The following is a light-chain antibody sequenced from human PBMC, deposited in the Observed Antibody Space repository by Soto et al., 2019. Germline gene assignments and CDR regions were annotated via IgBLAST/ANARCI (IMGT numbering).Light chain of an antibody. Sequence: QSVLTQHASVSGSPGQSITISCTGASNDVGGYNYVSWYQHHPGKAPKLMIYGVNNRPSGVSNRFSGSKSGNTASLTISGLQADDEADYYCSSYTTSSALQVFGTGTKVTVL. CDR2: GVN. CDR3: SSYTTSSALQV. CDR1: SNDVGGYNY. V-gene: IGLV2-14*01. J-gene: IGLJ1*01.